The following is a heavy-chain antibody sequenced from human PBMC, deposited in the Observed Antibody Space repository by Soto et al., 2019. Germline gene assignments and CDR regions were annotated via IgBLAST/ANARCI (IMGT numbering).Heavy chain of an antibody. CDR2: IYPGDSDT. V-gene: IGHV5-51*01. J-gene: IGHJ4*02. Sequence: PGESLKVSSNGSLYSFTSYCICCLRQMPGKGLEWMGIIYPGDSDTRYSPSFQGQVTISADKSISTAYLQWSSLKASDTAMYYCACPSIQGPSYWGQGTLVTVSS. CDR1: LYSFTSYC. CDR3: ACPSIQGPSY.